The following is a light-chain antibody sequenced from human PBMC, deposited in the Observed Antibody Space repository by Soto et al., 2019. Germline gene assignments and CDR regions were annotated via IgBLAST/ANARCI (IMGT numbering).Light chain of an antibody. CDR2: GAA. Sequence: EIVMTQSPATLSVSPGKRATLSCRASQSVSSNLAWYQQKTGQPPRILIYGAATRATGIPARFSGSGSGTECTLTISRLQSEDFEVYYCQQYNNSPLTFGGGTKVDIK. CDR3: QQYNNSPLT. V-gene: IGKV3-15*01. CDR1: QSVSSN. J-gene: IGKJ4*01.